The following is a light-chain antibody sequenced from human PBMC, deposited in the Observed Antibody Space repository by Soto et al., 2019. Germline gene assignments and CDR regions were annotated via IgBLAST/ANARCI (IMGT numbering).Light chain of an antibody. J-gene: IGLJ2*01. CDR2: GVV. CDR1: ISDVGAYNF. V-gene: IGLV2-14*03. Sequence: QSALTQPASVSGSPGQSITISCTGTISDVGAYNFVSWYQHHPGKAPKLMIYGVVNRPSGVSNRFSGSKSAYTASLTISGLQAEDEADYYCSSYTSSSIVVFGGGTKLTVL. CDR3: SSYTSSSIVV.